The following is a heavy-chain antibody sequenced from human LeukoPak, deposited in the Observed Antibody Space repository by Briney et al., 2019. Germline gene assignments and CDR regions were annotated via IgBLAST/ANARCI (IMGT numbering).Heavy chain of an antibody. J-gene: IGHJ4*02. CDR2: ISSSSSYI. D-gene: IGHD2-2*01. CDR3: ARDKRGYCSSTSCPFDY. CDR1: GFTFSSYS. V-gene: IGHV3-21*01. Sequence: GGSLRHSCAASGFTFSSYSMNWVRQAPGKGLEWVSSISSSSSYIYYADSVKGRFTISRDNAKNSLYLQMNSLRAEDTAVYYCARDKRGYCSSTSCPFDYWGQGTLVTASS.